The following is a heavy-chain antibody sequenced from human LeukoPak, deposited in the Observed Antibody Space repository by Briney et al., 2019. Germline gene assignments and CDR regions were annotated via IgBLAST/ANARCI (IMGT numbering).Heavy chain of an antibody. J-gene: IGHJ4*02. D-gene: IGHD5-24*01. CDR2: IIPIFGTA. CDR1: GGTFSSYA. Sequence: SVKVSCKASGGTFSSYAISWVRQAPGQGLEWMGGIIPIFGTANYAQKFQGRVTITTDESTSTAYMELSSLRSEDTAAYYCARSPRWLQSVFDYWGQGTLVTVSS. CDR3: ARSPRWLQSVFDY. V-gene: IGHV1-69*05.